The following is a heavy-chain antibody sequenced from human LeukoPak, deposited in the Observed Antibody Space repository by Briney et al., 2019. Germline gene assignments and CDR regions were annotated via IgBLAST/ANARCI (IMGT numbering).Heavy chain of an antibody. CDR3: ARDIVNGPFVTSLES. Sequence: GGFLRLSCAASGFSLTTYPMNWIRQVPGKGLEWVSHISSDGNTEYYADSVRVRFTMSRDNAKNSLDLHMNSLRTEDTAVYYCARDIVNGPFVTSLESWGQGALVTVSS. J-gene: IGHJ4*02. V-gene: IGHV3-48*03. CDR1: GFSLTTYP. CDR2: ISSDGNTE. D-gene: IGHD2-8*01.